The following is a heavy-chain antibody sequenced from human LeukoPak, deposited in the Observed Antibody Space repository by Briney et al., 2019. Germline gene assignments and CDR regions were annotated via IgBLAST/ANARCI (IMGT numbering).Heavy chain of an antibody. CDR1: GYTFTSYA. CDR2: INPNSDGT. D-gene: IGHD3-22*01. V-gene: IGHV1-2*02. Sequence: ASVKVSCKASGYTFTSYAMNWVRQAPGQGLEWMGWINPNSDGTNYAQKFQGRVTITRDTSINTAYMELNSLRSDDTAVYYCARDSSDYYTPPVYWGQGTLVTVST. CDR3: ARDSSDYYTPPVY. J-gene: IGHJ4*02.